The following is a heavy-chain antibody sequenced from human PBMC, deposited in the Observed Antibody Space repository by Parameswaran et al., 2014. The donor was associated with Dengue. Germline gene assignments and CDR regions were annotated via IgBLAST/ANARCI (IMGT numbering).Heavy chain of an antibody. J-gene: IGHJ5*02. V-gene: IGHV5-51*01. D-gene: IGHD2-2*01. Sequence: VRQMPGKGLEWMGIIYPGDSDTRYSPSFQGQVTISADKSISTAYLQWSSLKASDTAMYYCARHEGVPAAKSARWFDPWGPGNPGHRLL. CDR2: IYPGDSDT. CDR3: ARHEGVPAAKSARWFDP.